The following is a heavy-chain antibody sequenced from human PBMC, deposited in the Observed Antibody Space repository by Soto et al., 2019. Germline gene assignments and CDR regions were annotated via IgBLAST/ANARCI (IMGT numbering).Heavy chain of an antibody. D-gene: IGHD2-2*01. CDR2: IYYSGST. J-gene: IGHJ4*02. Sequence: TLSLTCTVSGGSISSGGYYWSWIRQHPGKGLEWIGYIYYSGSTYYNPSLKSRVTISVDTSKNQFSLKLSSVTAADTAVYYCARGQDIVVVPVFAFDYWGQGTLVTVSS. CDR1: GGSISSGGYY. CDR3: ARGQDIVVVPVFAFDY. V-gene: IGHV4-31*03.